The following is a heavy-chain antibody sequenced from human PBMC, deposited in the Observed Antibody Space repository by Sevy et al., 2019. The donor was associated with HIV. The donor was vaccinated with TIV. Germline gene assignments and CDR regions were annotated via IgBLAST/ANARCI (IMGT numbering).Heavy chain of an antibody. CDR3: GQTMVQGFRYFDY. CDR1: GGSVSSGSYY. V-gene: IGHV4-61*01. CDR2: IYYSGST. D-gene: IGHD3-10*01. Sequence: SETLSLTCTVSGGSVSSGSYYWSWIRQPPGKGLEWIGYIYYSGSTNYNPSLKSRVTISVDTSKNQFSLKLSSVTAADTAVYYCGQTMVQGFRYFDYWGQGTLVTVSS. J-gene: IGHJ4*02.